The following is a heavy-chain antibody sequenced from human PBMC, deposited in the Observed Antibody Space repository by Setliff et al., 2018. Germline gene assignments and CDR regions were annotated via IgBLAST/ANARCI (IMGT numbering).Heavy chain of an antibody. CDR2: INNYNFNT. CDR3: ARINFYVSSGYYYAPDF. D-gene: IGHD3-22*01. Sequence: ASVKVSCKSSGFTFTDYGITWVRQVPGQGLEWMGWINNYNFNTQYAQKFQGRVTVTTDTSTTTAYMELRSLRADDTAVYYCARINFYVSSGYYYAPDFWGQGTLVTVS. J-gene: IGHJ4*02. V-gene: IGHV1-18*01. CDR1: GFTFTDYG.